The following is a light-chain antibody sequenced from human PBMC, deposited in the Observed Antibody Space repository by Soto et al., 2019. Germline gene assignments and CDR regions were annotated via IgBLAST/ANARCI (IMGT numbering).Light chain of an antibody. CDR2: GAS. CDR1: QIISTH. Sequence: DIQMTQSPSSLSASVGDRVTITCRASQIISTHLNWYQQKPGRPPKLLIYGASRLQSGVPSRFSGSGSMTDFTLTINSLQLDDFATYFCQQSHNTPYTFGQGTKVEIK. J-gene: IGKJ2*01. CDR3: QQSHNTPYT. V-gene: IGKV1-39*01.